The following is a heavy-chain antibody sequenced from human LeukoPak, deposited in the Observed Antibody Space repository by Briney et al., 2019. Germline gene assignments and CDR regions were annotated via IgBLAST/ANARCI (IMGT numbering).Heavy chain of an antibody. D-gene: IGHD3-10*01. J-gene: IGHJ5*02. V-gene: IGHV3-21*01. CDR3: AREVLWFGELTSNWFDP. Sequence: GGSLRLSCAASGFTFSSYSMNWVRQAPGKGLEWVSSISSSSSYIYYADSVKGRFTISRDNAKNSLYLKMNSLRAEDTAVYYCAREVLWFGELTSNWFDPWGQGTLVTVSS. CDR1: GFTFSSYS. CDR2: ISSSSSYI.